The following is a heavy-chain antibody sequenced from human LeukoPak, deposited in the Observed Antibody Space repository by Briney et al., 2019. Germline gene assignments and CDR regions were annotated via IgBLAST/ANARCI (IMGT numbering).Heavy chain of an antibody. CDR2: INHSGST. V-gene: IGHV4-34*01. J-gene: IGHJ5*02. D-gene: IGHD3-22*01. CDR1: GGSFSGYY. Sequence: SETLSLTCAVYGGSFSGYYWSWIRQPPGKGLEWIGEINHSGSTNYNPSLKSRVTISVDTSKNQFSLKLSSVTAADAAVYYCARVTMIVVVNWFDPWGQGTLVTVSS. CDR3: ARVTMIVVVNWFDP.